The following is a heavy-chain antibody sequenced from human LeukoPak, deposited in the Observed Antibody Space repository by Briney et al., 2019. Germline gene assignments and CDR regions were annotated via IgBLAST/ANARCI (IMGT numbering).Heavy chain of an antibody. V-gene: IGHV4-39*07. Sequence: SETLSLTCTVSGGSISSSSYYWGWIRQPPGKGLEWLGSIYYSGSTYYNPSLKSRVTISVDTSKNQFSLKLSSVTAADTAVYYCARDRGSGSYDNWFDPWGQGTLVTVSS. CDR2: IYYSGST. D-gene: IGHD1-26*01. CDR1: GGSISSSSYY. CDR3: ARDRGSGSYDNWFDP. J-gene: IGHJ5*02.